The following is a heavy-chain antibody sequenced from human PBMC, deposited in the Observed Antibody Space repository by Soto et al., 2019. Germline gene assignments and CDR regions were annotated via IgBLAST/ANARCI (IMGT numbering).Heavy chain of an antibody. CDR2: IYYSGST. CDR3: ARPYCSGGSCYDAFDI. J-gene: IGHJ3*02. V-gene: IGHV4-39*01. CDR1: GGSISSSSYY. D-gene: IGHD2-15*01. Sequence: QLQLQESGPGLVKPSETLSLTCTVSGGSISSSSYYWGWIRQPPGKGLEWMGSIYYSGSTYYNPSLKSRVTISVDTSKNQFSLKLSSVTAADTAVYYCARPYCSGGSCYDAFDIWGQGTMVTVSS.